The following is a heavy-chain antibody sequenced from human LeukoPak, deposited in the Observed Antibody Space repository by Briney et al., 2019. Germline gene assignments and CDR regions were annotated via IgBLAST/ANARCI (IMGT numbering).Heavy chain of an antibody. V-gene: IGHV4-59*08. Sequence: SETLSLTCTVSGGSISSYYWSWIRQPPGKGLEWIGYIYYSGSTNYNPSLKSRVTISVDTSKNQFSLKLSSVTAADTAVYYCARQGSWYNWFDPWGQGTLVTVSS. J-gene: IGHJ5*02. CDR2: IYYSGST. CDR3: ARQGSWYNWFDP. D-gene: IGHD6-13*01. CDR1: GGSISSYY.